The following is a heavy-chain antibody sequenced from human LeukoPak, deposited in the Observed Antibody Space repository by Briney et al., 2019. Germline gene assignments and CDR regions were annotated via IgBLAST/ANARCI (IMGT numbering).Heavy chain of an antibody. V-gene: IGHV1-2*02. J-gene: IGHJ3*01. Sequence: GAPVKVSCKASGYTLTDNHLYWVRQAPGRGLEWMGWIDPNSGVTNFAQNFQGRLTMTTDTSISTAYMELSRLTSDDTTVYYCARELGINAFDVWGQGTLVTVSS. CDR1: GYTLTDNH. D-gene: IGHD1-26*01. CDR2: IDPNSGVT. CDR3: ARELGINAFDV.